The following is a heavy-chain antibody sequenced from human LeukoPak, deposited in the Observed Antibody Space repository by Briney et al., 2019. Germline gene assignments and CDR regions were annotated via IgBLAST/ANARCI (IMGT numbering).Heavy chain of an antibody. CDR2: IIPTFGTA. CDR1: GGTFSSYA. V-gene: IGHV1-69*05. D-gene: IGHD4-23*01. CDR3: ARDRGSYGGNSFFDY. Sequence: SVKVSCKASGGTFSSYAISWVRQAPGQGLEWMGGIIPTFGTANYAQKFQGRVTITTDESTSTAYMELSSLRSEDTAVYYCARDRGSYGGNSFFDYWGQGTLVTVSS. J-gene: IGHJ4*02.